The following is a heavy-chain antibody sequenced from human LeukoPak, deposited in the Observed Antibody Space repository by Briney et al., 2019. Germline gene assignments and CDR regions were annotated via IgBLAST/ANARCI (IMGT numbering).Heavy chain of an antibody. CDR3: ARVLYCSGGSCSEP. V-gene: IGHV4-61*02. J-gene: IGHJ5*02. CDR2: IYTSGST. D-gene: IGHD2-15*01. Sequence: SETLSLTCTVSGGSISSGSYYWSWIRQPAGKGLEWIGRIYTSGSTNYNPSLKSRVTISVDTSKNQFSLKLSSVTAAATAVYYCARVLYCSGGSCSEPWGQGTLVTVSS. CDR1: GGSISSGSYY.